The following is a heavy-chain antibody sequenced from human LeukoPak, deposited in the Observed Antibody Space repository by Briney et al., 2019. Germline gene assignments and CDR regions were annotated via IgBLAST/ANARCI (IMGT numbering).Heavy chain of an antibody. D-gene: IGHD3-10*01. CDR3: ASSYYYGSGSYYIDAFDI. CDR1: GYSFTSYW. J-gene: IGHJ3*02. CDR2: IYPGDSDT. V-gene: IGHV5-51*01. Sequence: GESLKISCKGSGYSFTSYWIGWVRQMTGKGLEWMVIIYPGDSDTRYSPSFQGQVTISADKSISTAYLQWSSLKASDTAMYYCASSYYYGSGSYYIDAFDIWGQGTMVTVSS.